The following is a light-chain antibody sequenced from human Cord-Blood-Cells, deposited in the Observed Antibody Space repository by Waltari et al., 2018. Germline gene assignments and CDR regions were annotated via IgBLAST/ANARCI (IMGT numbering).Light chain of an antibody. CDR2: GAS. V-gene: IGKV3-20*01. CDR1: QSVSSSY. CDR3: QLGFT. J-gene: IGKJ3*01. Sequence: TQSPGTLSLSPGERATLSCRASQSVSSSYLAWYQQKPGQAPRLLIYGASSRATGIPDRFSGSGSGTDFTLTISRLEPEDFAVYYCQLGFTFGPGTKVDIK.